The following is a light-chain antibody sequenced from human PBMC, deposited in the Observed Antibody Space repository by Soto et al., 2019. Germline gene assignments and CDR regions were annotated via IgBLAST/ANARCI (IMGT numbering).Light chain of an antibody. CDR2: RAS. V-gene: IGKV2-30*01. J-gene: IGKJ2*01. Sequence: DVVMTQSPLSLPVTLGEPASISCRSSHSLVYSDGNTYLDWFHKRPGQSPRRLIYRASNRDTGVPDRFSGSGSGTDFTLKISRVEAEDFGIYYCMQAKYWHPVTFGQGTQVEIK. CDR1: HSLVYSDGNTY. CDR3: MQAKYWHPVT.